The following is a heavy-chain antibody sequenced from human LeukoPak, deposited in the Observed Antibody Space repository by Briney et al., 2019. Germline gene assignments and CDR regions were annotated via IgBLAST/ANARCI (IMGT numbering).Heavy chain of an antibody. V-gene: IGHV1-69*13. D-gene: IGHD2-2*01. CDR1: GGTFSSYA. CDR3: ARDGVDIVVVPAASPNYYYYCYMDV. Sequence: SVKVSCKASGGTFSSYAISWVRQAPGQGLEWMGGIIPIFGTANYAQKFQGRVTITADESTSTAYMELSSLRSEDTAVYYCARDGVDIVVVPAASPNYYYYCYMDVWGKGTTVTVSS. J-gene: IGHJ6*03. CDR2: IIPIFGTA.